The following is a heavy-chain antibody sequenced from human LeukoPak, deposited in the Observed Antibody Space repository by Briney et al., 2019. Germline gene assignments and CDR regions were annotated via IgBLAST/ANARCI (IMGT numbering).Heavy chain of an antibody. V-gene: IGHV3-43*01. D-gene: IGHD2-21*02. CDR3: TKESDSYFDY. CDR2: VSWDGGTA. CDR1: GFTFDDYT. Sequence: GGSLRLFCAASGFTFDDYTMHWVRQPPGKGLEWVALVSWDGGTAYYADSVQGRFTISRDNNKSSLYLQMNSLRIEDTAFYYCTKESDSYFDYWGQGTLVTVSS. J-gene: IGHJ4*02.